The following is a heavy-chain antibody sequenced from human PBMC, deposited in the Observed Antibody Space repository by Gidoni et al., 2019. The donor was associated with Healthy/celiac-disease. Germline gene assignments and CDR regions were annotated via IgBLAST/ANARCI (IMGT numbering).Heavy chain of an antibody. D-gene: IGHD4-4*01. CDR3: AKDLPSTVTTYYYYGMDV. J-gene: IGHJ6*02. CDR1: GFTFSSYG. Sequence: QVQLVESGGGVVQPGRSLRLSCAASGFTFSSYGIHWVRQAPGKGLEWVAVISYDGSNKYYADSVKGRFTIYRDNSKNTLYLQMNSLRAEDTAVYYCAKDLPSTVTTYYYYGMDVWGQGTTVTVSS. CDR2: ISYDGSNK. V-gene: IGHV3-30*18.